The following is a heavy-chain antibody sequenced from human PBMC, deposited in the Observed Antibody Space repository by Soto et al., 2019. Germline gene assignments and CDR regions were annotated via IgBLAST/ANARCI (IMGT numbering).Heavy chain of an antibody. CDR3: ARAYSSSWYKPDAFDI. CDR2: IWYDGSNK. CDR1: GFTFSSYG. D-gene: IGHD6-13*01. V-gene: IGHV3-33*01. Sequence: QVQLVESGGGVVQPGRSLRLSCAASGFTFSSYGMHWVRQAPGKGLEWVAVIWYDGSNKYYADSVKGRFTISRDNSKNTLYLQMNSLRAEDTAVYYCARAYSSSWYKPDAFDIWGQGTMVTVSS. J-gene: IGHJ3*02.